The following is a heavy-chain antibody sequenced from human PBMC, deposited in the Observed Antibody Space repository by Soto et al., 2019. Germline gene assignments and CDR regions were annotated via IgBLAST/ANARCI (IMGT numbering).Heavy chain of an antibody. CDR1: GFTFSSYG. D-gene: IGHD3-22*01. Sequence: GSLRLSCAASGFTFSSYGMHWVRQAPGKGLEWVAVIWYDGSNKYYADSVKGRFTISRDNSKNTLYLQMNSLRAEDTAVYYWARELYYYDSSGPYGMDVWGQGTTVTVSS. CDR3: ARELYYYDSSGPYGMDV. J-gene: IGHJ6*02. V-gene: IGHV3-33*01. CDR2: IWYDGSNK.